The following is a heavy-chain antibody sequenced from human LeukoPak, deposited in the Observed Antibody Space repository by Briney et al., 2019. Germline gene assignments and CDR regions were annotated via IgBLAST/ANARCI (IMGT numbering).Heavy chain of an antibody. Sequence: ASVKVSCKASGYTFTGYYMHWVRQAPGQGLEWMGWINPNSGGTNYAQKFQGRVTMTRDTSISTAYMELSRLGSDDTAVYYCARCQVMGYSSSWYPPDFDYWGQGTLVTVSS. V-gene: IGHV1-2*02. CDR2: INPNSGGT. CDR3: ARCQVMGYSSSWYPPDFDY. J-gene: IGHJ4*02. D-gene: IGHD6-13*01. CDR1: GYTFTGYY.